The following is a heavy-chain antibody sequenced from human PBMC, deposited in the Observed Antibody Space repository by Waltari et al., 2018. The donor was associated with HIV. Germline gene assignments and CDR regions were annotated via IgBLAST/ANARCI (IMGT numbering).Heavy chain of an antibody. CDR3: ARDHYYGSSGYYSDY. D-gene: IGHD3-22*01. V-gene: IGHV1-18*01. Sequence: QVHLVQSGADFRKPRAPVTVSCKASGYTFTNYGIPWVRQAPGQGLEWMGWISGYNGDTKYAQKVRGRVTMTTDTSTSTAYLEMGSLRFDDTAVYYCARDHYYGSSGYYSDYWGQGTLVTVSS. CDR2: ISGYNGDT. J-gene: IGHJ4*02. CDR1: GYTFTNYG.